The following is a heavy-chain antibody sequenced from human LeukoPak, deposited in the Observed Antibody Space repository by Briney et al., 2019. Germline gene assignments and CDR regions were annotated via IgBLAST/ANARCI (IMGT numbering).Heavy chain of an antibody. CDR3: AKDRGGYNYFFGMDV. V-gene: IGHV3-23*01. CDR2: VSHTVART. D-gene: IGHD3-16*01. Sequence: GSLRRACGAAAFSFDSYAITWVAVSLRKELECSSAVSHTVARTCYADSVKGRFTISRDNSRNTLYLQMNSLRAEDTAVYFCAKDRGGYNYFFGMDVWGQGTTVTVSS. J-gene: IGHJ6*02. CDR1: AFSFDSYA.